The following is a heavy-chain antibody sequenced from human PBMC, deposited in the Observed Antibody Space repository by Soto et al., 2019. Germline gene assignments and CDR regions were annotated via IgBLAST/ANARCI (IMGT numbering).Heavy chain of an antibody. D-gene: IGHD5-18*01. Sequence: GGSLRLSCAASGFPFNSYWMHWVRQAPGKGLVWVSRINSDGGSTNYADSVKGRFTISRDNSKNTLYLQMNSLRAEDTAVYYCAKDGGYSLFDYWGQGTLVTVSS. J-gene: IGHJ4*02. CDR2: INSDGGST. V-gene: IGHV3-74*01. CDR3: AKDGGYSLFDY. CDR1: GFPFNSYW.